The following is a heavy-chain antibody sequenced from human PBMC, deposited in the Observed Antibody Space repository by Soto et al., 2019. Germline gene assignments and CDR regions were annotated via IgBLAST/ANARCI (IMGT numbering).Heavy chain of an antibody. V-gene: IGHV1-8*01. Sequence: ASVKVSCKASGYTFTSYDINWVRQATGQGLEWMGWMNPNSGNTGYAQKFQGRVTMTRNTSISTAYMELSSLRSEDTAVYYCARGREYSRTFGPWGQGTLVTVSS. CDR2: MNPNSGNT. D-gene: IGHD6-6*01. CDR1: GYTFTSYD. J-gene: IGHJ5*02. CDR3: ARGREYSRTFGP.